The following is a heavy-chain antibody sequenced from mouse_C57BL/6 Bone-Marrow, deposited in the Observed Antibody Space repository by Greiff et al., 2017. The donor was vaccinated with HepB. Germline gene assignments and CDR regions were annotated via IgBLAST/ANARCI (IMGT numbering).Heavy chain of an antibody. CDR3: ARHPMMAPFAY. Sequence: EVQLQQSGGDLVKPGGSLKLSCAASGFTFSSYGMSWVRQTPDKRLEWVATISSGGSYTYYPDSVKGRFTISRDNAKNTLYLQMSSLKSEDTAMYYCARHPMMAPFAYWGQGTLVTVSA. CDR1: GFTFSSYG. CDR2: ISSGGSYT. V-gene: IGHV5-6*01. J-gene: IGHJ3*01. D-gene: IGHD2-3*01.